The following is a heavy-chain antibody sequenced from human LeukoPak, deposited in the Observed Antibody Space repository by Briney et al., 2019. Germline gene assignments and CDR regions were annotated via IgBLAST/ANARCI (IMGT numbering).Heavy chain of an antibody. CDR3: ARDAWFGELPHSYFFYYMDV. J-gene: IGHJ6*03. CDR1: GGSISSGGYS. V-gene: IGHV4-30-4*07. CDR2: IHDSGST. Sequence: SETLSLTCAVSGGSISSGGYSRSWIRQTPGKGLEWIAYIHDSGSTYNNPSLKSRISISIDTSKNQFSLKLNSVTAADTAVYYCARDAWFGELPHSYFFYYMDVWGIGTTVTVSS. D-gene: IGHD3-10*01.